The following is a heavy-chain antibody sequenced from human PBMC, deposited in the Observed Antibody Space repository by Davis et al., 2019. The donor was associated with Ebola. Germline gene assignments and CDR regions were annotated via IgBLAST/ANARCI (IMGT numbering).Heavy chain of an antibody. CDR3: AKGPDYGSGPKGGWFDP. CDR1: GFTFSSYA. D-gene: IGHD3-10*01. Sequence: PGGSLRLSCAASGFTFSSYAMSWVRQAPGKGLEWVSAISGSGGSTYYADSVKGRFTISRDNSKNTLYLQMNSLRAEDTAVYYCAKGPDYGSGPKGGWFDPWGQGTLVTVSS. CDR2: ISGSGGST. V-gene: IGHV3-23*01. J-gene: IGHJ5*02.